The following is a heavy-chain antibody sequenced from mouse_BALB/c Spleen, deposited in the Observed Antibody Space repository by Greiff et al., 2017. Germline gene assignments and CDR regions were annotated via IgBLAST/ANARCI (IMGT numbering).Heavy chain of an antibody. J-gene: IGHJ4*01. V-gene: IGHV1-69*02. CDR2: IDPSDSET. CDR3: ARDYDPYYAMDY. D-gene: IGHD2-4*01. CDR1: GYTFTSYW. Sequence: QVQLQQPGAELVKPGAPVKLSCKASGYTFTSYWMNWVKQRPGRGLEWIGRIDPSDSETHYNQKFKDKATLTVDKSSSTAYIQLSSLTSEDSAVYYCARDYDPYYAMDYWGQGTSVTVSS.